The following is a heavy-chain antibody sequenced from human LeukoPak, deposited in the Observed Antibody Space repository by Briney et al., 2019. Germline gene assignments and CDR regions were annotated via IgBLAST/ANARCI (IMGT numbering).Heavy chain of an antibody. CDR1: GYTFTSYA. J-gene: IGHJ3*02. Sequence: ASVKVSCKASGYTFTSYAMHWVRQAPGQRLEWMGLINAGNGNTKYSQKFQGRVTITRDTSASTAYMELSSLRSEDTAVYYCARGRGYYYHDAFDIWGQGTMVTVSS. CDR2: INAGNGNT. V-gene: IGHV1-3*01. D-gene: IGHD3-22*01. CDR3: ARGRGYYYHDAFDI.